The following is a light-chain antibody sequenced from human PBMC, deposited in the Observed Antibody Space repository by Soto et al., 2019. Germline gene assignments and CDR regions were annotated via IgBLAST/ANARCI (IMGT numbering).Light chain of an antibody. Sequence: EFVMKHYTGTLAFSPGERAPRSRRASQTVRNNYLAWYQQKPGQAPRLLIYDASTRAAGIPDRFSGSGSGTEFTLTISGLQSDDFAVYYGQQFNNWPPWTFGQGTKVDI. CDR1: QTVRNN. J-gene: IGKJ1*01. V-gene: IGKV3-15*01. CDR2: DAS. CDR3: QQFNNWPPWT.